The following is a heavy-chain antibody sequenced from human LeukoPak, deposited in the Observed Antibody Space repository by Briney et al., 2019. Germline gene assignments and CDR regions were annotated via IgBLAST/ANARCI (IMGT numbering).Heavy chain of an antibody. J-gene: IGHJ3*02. V-gene: IGHV3-30*18. CDR3: AKNELLWFGEFDAFDI. Sequence: PGGSLRLSCAASGFTFSSYGMHWVRQAPGKGLDWVAVISYDGSNKYYVDSVKGRFTISRDNSTNMLYLQTNSLRAEDTAVYYCAKNELLWFGEFDAFDIWGQGTMVTVSS. CDR1: GFTFSSYG. D-gene: IGHD3-10*01. CDR2: ISYDGSNK.